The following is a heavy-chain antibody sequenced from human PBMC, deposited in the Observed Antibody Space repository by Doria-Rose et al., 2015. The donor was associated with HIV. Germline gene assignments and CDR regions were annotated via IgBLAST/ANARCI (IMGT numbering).Heavy chain of an antibody. Sequence: QITLKESGPVLVKPTETLTLTCTVSGVSLSSPGMGVSWIRQPPGKALEWLANNFSDDERSYKTSLKSRLTISRGTSKSQVVHTMTDMDPVDTATYYCARIKSSRWYHKYYFDFWGQGTLVIVSA. CDR1: GVSLSSPGMG. V-gene: IGHV2-26*01. D-gene: IGHD6-13*01. CDR2: NFSDDER. J-gene: IGHJ4*02. CDR3: ARIKSSRWYHKYYFDF.